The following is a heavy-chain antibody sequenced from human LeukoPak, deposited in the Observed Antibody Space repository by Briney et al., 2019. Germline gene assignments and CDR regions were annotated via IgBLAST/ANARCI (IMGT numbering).Heavy chain of an antibody. J-gene: IGHJ4*02. V-gene: IGHV3-30*18. CDR1: GFTSSSYG. Sequence: SGRSLRLSCAASGFTSSSYGMHWVRQAPGKGLEWVAVISYDGSNKYYADSVKGRFTISRDNSKNTLYLQMNSLRAEDTAVYYCAKSAARSRANVVVAGWGTIDYWGQGTLVTVSS. D-gene: IGHD2-15*01. CDR2: ISYDGSNK. CDR3: AKSAARSRANVVVAGWGTIDY.